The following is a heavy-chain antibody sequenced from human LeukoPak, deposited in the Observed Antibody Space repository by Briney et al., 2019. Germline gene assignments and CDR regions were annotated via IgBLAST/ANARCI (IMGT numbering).Heavy chain of an antibody. J-gene: IGHJ4*02. CDR3: AREDDIAVAVDY. CDR1: GYTFTNTG. D-gene: IGHD6-19*01. V-gene: IGHV1-18*01. Sequence: ASVKVSCKASGYTFTNTGVNWVRQAPGQGLEWVGWISAYNGRTFSAQKFQGRVTMTTDTSTTTAYMELRSLSSDDTAVYYCAREDDIAVAVDYWGQGTLVTVSS. CDR2: ISAYNGRT.